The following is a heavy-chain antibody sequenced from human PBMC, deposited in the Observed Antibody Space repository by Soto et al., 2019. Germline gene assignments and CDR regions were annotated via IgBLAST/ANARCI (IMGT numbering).Heavy chain of an antibody. CDR2: ISSTSSTI. D-gene: IGHD3-22*01. V-gene: IGHV3-48*01. Sequence: EVQLVESGGGLVQPGGSLRLSCVASGFTFSSYSMNWVRQAPGKGLEWVSYISSTSSTIYYADSVKGRFTISRDNAKNSLYLQMNTLRAEVTAVYYCARDEADIVVGTTVYYYDGMDVLGQGTTGTVSS. J-gene: IGHJ6*02. CDR3: ARDEADIVVGTTVYYYDGMDV. CDR1: GFTFSSYS.